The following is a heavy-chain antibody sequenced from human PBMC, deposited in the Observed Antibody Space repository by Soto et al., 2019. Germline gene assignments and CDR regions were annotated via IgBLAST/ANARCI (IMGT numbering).Heavy chain of an antibody. J-gene: IGHJ4*02. CDR3: ARGQVVAAQH. V-gene: IGHV4-30-2*01. D-gene: IGHD2-15*01. CDR2: IYHSGST. Sequence: QLQLQESGSGLVKPSQTLSLTCAVSGGSISSGGSSWNWIRQPPGKGLEWIGYIYHSGSTYYNPSLXSXVXIXXDRAKNQFSLKLSSVTAADTAVYYCARGQVVAAQHWGQGTLVTVSS. CDR1: GGSISSGGSS.